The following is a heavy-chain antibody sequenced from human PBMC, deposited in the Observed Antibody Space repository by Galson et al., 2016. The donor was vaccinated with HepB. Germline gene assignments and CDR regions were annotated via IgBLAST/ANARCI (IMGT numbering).Heavy chain of an antibody. D-gene: IGHD1-1*01. CDR2: IYSSGST. Sequence: GKGLEWIATIYSSGSTYYNSSLKSRLTISVDASKSQFSLKLSSVTAADTAVYYCARLRRWGRAWTHYYYGLDVWGQGTTVTVS. J-gene: IGHJ6*02. CDR3: ARLRRWGRAWTHYYYGLDV. V-gene: IGHV4-39*01.